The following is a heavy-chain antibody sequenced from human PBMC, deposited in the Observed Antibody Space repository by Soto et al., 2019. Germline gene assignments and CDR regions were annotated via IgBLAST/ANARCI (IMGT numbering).Heavy chain of an antibody. Sequence: QVQLVQSGAEVKKPGSSVKVSCKASGGTFSSYAISWVRQAPGQGLEWMGGIIPIFGTANDAQMFQGRVTITADESTSTAYMELRSLRSEDTAVYYCARDRVDVLVPPGSHYYYYGMNVWGQGTTVTVSS. CDR2: IIPIFGTA. D-gene: IGHD2-2*01. V-gene: IGHV1-69*12. CDR3: ARDRVDVLVPPGSHYYYYGMNV. CDR1: GGTFSSYA. J-gene: IGHJ6*02.